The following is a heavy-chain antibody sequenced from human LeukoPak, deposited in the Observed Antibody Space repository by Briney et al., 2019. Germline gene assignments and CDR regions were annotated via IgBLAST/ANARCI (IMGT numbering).Heavy chain of an antibody. CDR3: ATVLPEGSSGWYY. Sequence: ASVKVSCKASGYTFTGYYMHWVRQAPGQGLEWMGWINPNSGGTNYAQKFQGRVTMTRDTSISTAYMELSRLRSDDTAVYYCATVLPEGSSGWYYWGQGTLVTVSS. D-gene: IGHD6-19*01. CDR2: INPNSGGT. J-gene: IGHJ4*02. V-gene: IGHV1-2*02. CDR1: GYTFTGYY.